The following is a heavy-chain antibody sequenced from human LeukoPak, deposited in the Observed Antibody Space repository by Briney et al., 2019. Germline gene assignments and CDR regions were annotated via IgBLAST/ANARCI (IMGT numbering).Heavy chain of an antibody. V-gene: IGHV4-59*01. CDR2: IYYSGST. CDR1: GGSISSYY. J-gene: IGHJ6*03. D-gene: IGHD2-15*01. CDR3: ARAQYCSGGSCYSGYDYYYMHV. Sequence: PSETLSLTCTVPGGSISSYYWSSIRQPPGKGLEWIGYIYYSGSTNYNPSLKSRVTISVDTSKNQFSLKLSFVTAADTAVYYCARAQYCSGGSCYSGYDYYYMHVWGEGTTVTVSS.